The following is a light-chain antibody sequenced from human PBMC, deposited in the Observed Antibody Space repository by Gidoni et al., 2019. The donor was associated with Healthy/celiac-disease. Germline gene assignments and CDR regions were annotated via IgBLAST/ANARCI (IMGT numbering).Light chain of an antibody. CDR1: QSVSSSY. Sequence: PGERATLSCRASQSVSSSYLAWYQQKPGQAPRLLIYGASSRATGIPDRFSGSGSGTDFTLTISRLEPEGFAVYYCQQYGSGTFGQGTKVEIK. CDR2: GAS. CDR3: QQYGSGT. J-gene: IGKJ1*01. V-gene: IGKV3-20*01.